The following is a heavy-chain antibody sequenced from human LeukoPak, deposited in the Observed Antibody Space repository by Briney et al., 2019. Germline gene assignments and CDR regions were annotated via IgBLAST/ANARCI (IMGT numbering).Heavy chain of an antibody. CDR1: GFTFSSYG. D-gene: IGHD3-22*01. CDR2: IWYDGSNK. V-gene: IGHV3-33*01. Sequence: GGSLRLSCAASGFTFSSYGMHWVRQAPGKGLEWVAVIWYDGSNKYYADSVKGRFTISRDNSKNTLYLQMNSLRAEDTAVYYCARGRSGYYDSSILWFDPWGQGTLDTVSS. CDR3: ARGRSGYYDSSILWFDP. J-gene: IGHJ5*02.